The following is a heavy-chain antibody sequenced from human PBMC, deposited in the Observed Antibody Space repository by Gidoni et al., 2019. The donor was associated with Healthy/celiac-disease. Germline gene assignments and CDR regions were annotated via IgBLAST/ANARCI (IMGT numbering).Heavy chain of an antibody. CDR1: GFTFSSYG. V-gene: IGHV3-33*01. Sequence: QVQLVESGGGVLQPGRSLRPSGAASGFTFSSYGMPWVRQAPGKGLEWVAVIWTEGSNKDYAASVKGRFTISRDNSKNTLYLQMNSLRAEDTAVYYCARDHGGCSGGSCYSDGYGGMDVWGRGTTVTVSS. CDR3: ARDHGGCSGGSCYSDGYGGMDV. CDR2: IWTEGSNK. D-gene: IGHD2-15*01. J-gene: IGHJ6*02.